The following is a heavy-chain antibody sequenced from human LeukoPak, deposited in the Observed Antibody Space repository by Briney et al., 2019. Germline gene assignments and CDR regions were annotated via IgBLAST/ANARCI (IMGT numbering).Heavy chain of an antibody. CDR1: GGSISSSSYY. Sequence: LETLSLTCTVSGGSISSSSYYWGWIRQPPGKGLEWIGSIYYSGSTYYNPSLKSRVTISVDTSKNQFSLKLSSVTAADTAVYYCARGSGYYKYWGQGTLVTVSS. J-gene: IGHJ4*02. CDR3: ARGSGYYKY. D-gene: IGHD3-22*01. CDR2: IYYSGST. V-gene: IGHV4-39*07.